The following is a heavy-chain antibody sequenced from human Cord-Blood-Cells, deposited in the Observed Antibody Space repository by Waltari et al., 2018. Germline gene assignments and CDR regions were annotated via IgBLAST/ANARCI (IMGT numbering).Heavy chain of an antibody. D-gene: IGHD6-6*01. CDR2: IYYSGST. J-gene: IGHJ6*03. CDR1: GGSISRYY. Sequence: QVQLQESGPGLVKPSETLSLTCPVPGGSISRYYWSWIRQPPGQGLEWCGYIYYSGSTNYNPSLKSRVTISVDTSKNQFSLKLSSVTAADTAVYYCARVGQSSIAARHYYYMDVWGKGTTVTVSS. V-gene: IGHV4-59*01. CDR3: ARVGQSSIAARHYYYMDV.